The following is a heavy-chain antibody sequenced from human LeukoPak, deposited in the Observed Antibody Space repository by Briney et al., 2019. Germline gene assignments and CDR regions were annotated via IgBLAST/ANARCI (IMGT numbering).Heavy chain of an antibody. CDR2: ISNTGST. V-gene: IGHV4-59*08. Sequence: PSETLSLTCSVSGGSISNYYWRWIRQPPGKGLEWIGYISNTGSTDYNPSLKSRVTISVDTSKNQFSLKLSSVTAADTAVYYCARLGNIAAARNFDYWGQGTLVTVSS. D-gene: IGHD6-13*01. CDR1: GGSISNYY. CDR3: ARLGNIAAARNFDY. J-gene: IGHJ4*02.